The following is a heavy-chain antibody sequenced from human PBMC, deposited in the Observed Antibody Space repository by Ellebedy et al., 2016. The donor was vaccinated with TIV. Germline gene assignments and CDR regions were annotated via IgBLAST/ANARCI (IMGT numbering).Heavy chain of an antibody. V-gene: IGHV3-49*04. D-gene: IGHD3-9*01. CDR2: IRSKAYGGTT. Sequence: GESLKISCTASGFTFGDYAMSWVRQAPGKGLEWVGFIRSKAYGGTTEYAASVKGRFTISRDDSKSIAYLQMNSLKTEDTAVYYCTRVLRYFDWLLSYWFDPWGQGTLVTVSS. CDR1: GFTFGDYA. J-gene: IGHJ5*02. CDR3: TRVLRYFDWLLSYWFDP.